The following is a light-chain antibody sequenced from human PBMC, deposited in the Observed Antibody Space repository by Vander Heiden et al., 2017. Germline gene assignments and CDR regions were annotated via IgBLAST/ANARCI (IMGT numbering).Light chain of an antibody. J-gene: IGLJ3*02. CDR3: SSYTSSSTRV. CDR2: DVR. V-gene: IGLV2-14*01. Sequence: SALTQPAAVSGSPGQSSTNPCTGTRREVGGYNYVSWYQQHPRKAPKLMIYDVRNRPSGVSNRFSGSKSGNTASLTISGLQAEDEADYYCSSYTSSSTRVFGGGTKLTVL. CDR1: RREVGGYNY.